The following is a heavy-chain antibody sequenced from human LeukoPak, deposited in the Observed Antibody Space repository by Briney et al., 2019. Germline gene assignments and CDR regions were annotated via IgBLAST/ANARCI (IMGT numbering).Heavy chain of an antibody. V-gene: IGHV1-18*01. CDR2: ISAYNGNT. D-gene: IGHD6-13*01. J-gene: IGHJ5*02. Sequence: ASVKVSCKASGYTFTSYGISWVRQAPGQGIEWMGWISAYNGNTNYAQKLQGRVTMTTDTSTSTAYMELGSLRSDDTAVYYCARGGSSSWYASVPNNWFDPWGQGTLVTVSS. CDR1: GYTFTSYG. CDR3: ARGGSSSWYASVPNNWFDP.